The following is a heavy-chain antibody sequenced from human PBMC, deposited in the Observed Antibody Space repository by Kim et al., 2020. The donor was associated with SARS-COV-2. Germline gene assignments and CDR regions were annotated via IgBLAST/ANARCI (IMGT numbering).Heavy chain of an antibody. CDR2: IYYSGST. V-gene: IGHV4-30-4*01. CDR3: ARDLVSGWFDP. Sequence: SETLSLTCTVSGGSISSGDYYWSWIRQPPGKGLEWIGYIYYSGSTYYNPSLKSRVTISVDTSKNQFSLKLSSVTAADTAVYYCARDLVSGWFDPWGQGTLVTVYS. J-gene: IGHJ5*02. D-gene: IGHD2-2*01. CDR1: GGSISSGDYY.